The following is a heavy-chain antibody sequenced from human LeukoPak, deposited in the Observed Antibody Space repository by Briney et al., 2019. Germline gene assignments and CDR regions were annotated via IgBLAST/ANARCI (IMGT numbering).Heavy chain of an antibody. J-gene: IGHJ4*02. CDR3: AKDMARYFDWLRFGY. V-gene: IGHV3-9*01. CDR1: GFTFDDYA. Sequence: SLRLSCAASGFTFDDYAMHWVRQAPGKGLEWVSGISWNSGSIGYADSVKGRFTISRDNAKNSLYLQMNSLRAEDTALYYCAKDMARYFDWLRFGYWGQGTLVTVSS. CDR2: ISWNSGSI. D-gene: IGHD3-9*01.